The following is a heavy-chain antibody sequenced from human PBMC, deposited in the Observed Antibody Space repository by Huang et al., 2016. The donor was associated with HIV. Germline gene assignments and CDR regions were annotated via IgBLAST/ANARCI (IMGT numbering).Heavy chain of an antibody. Sequence: QVQLVQSGAEVKKSGASVKVSCKASGYTFSDYYMHWVRQAPGQGLEWVGGINPNSGGTNYGQKFQGRVTVTRDTSNTTGFMELRRLTSDDVAVYYCARVRASQGHTSGDYYYNGMDVWGQGTTVTVSS. CDR1: GYTFSDYY. D-gene: IGHD2-2*01. CDR2: INPNSGGT. V-gene: IGHV1-2*02. CDR3: ARVRASQGHTSGDYYYNGMDV. J-gene: IGHJ6*02.